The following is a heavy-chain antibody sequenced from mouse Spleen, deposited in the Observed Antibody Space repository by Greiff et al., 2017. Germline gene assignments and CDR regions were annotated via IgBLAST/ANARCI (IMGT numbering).Heavy chain of an antibody. Sequence: VQLQQSGTVLARPGASVKMSCKTSGYTFTSYWMHWVKQRPGQGLEWIGAIYPGNSDTSYNQKFKGKAKLTAVTSASTAYMELSSLTNEDSAVYYWTKDYSNFWYFDVWGAGTTVTVSS. J-gene: IGHJ1*01. D-gene: IGHD2-5*01. V-gene: IGHV1-5*01. CDR2: IYPGNSDT. CDR3: TKDYSNFWYFDV. CDR1: GYTFTSYW.